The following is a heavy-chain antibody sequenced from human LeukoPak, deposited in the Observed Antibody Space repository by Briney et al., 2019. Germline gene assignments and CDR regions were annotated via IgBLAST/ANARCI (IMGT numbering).Heavy chain of an antibody. D-gene: IGHD4-17*01. CDR1: GGSISSYY. Sequence: SETLSLTCTVSGGSISSYYWSWIRQPPGKGLEWIGYIYYSGSTNYNPSLKSRVTISVDTSKNQFSLKLSSVTAADTAVYYCARRHDYGDFPNWFDPWGQGTLVTVTS. CDR2: IYYSGST. J-gene: IGHJ5*02. CDR3: ARRHDYGDFPNWFDP. V-gene: IGHV4-59*08.